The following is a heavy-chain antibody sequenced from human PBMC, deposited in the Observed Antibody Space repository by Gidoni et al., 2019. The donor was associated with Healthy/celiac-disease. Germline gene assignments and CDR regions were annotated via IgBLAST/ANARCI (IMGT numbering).Heavy chain of an antibody. Sequence: VRQAPGQGLEWMGILNPSGGSTSYAQKFQGRVTMTRDKSTITVYMELSSLRSEDPAVYYCASVVGATSRTFDYWGQGTLVTVSS. J-gene: IGHJ4*02. V-gene: IGHV1-46*01. D-gene: IGHD1-26*01. CDR3: ASVVGATSRTFDY. CDR2: LNPSGGST.